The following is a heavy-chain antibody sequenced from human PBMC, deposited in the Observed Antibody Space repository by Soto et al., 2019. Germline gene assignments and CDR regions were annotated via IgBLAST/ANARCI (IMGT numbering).Heavy chain of an antibody. D-gene: IGHD4-17*01. CDR2: ITAYDVKI. CDR3: ARGLTYGDFDF. V-gene: IGHV1-18*01. Sequence: QIQLVQSGPEVKKTGASVKVSCKASGYTFTTFGINWVRQAPGQGLEWMGCITAYDVKIKYAQNFQGRVTMTIDTPTSTGYLELRGLRSDDTAVYFCARGLTYGDFDFWGQGTLVDVSS. CDR1: GYTFTTFG. J-gene: IGHJ4*02.